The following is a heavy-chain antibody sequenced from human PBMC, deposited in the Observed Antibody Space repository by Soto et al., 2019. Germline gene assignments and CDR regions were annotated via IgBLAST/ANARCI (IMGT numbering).Heavy chain of an antibody. Sequence: GASVKVSCKASGYTFTSYDINWVRQATGQGLEWMGWMNPNSGNTGYAQKYQGRVTMTRNTSISTAYMELSSLRSEDTAVYYCARSHYYYYYMDVWGKGTTVTVSS. CDR2: MNPNSGNT. V-gene: IGHV1-8*01. CDR3: ARSHYYYYYMDV. CDR1: GYTFTSYD. J-gene: IGHJ6*03.